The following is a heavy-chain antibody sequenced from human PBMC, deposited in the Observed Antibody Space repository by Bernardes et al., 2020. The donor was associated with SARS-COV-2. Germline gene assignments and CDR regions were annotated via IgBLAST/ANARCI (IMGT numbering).Heavy chain of an antibody. D-gene: IGHD3-16*01. CDR2: IYYDGSNK. V-gene: IGHV3-33*01. CDR3: ARDGGDTRLGWFDP. J-gene: IGHJ5*02. CDR1: GFTFTIYG. Sequence: GGSLRLSCVASGFTFTIYGMHWVRQAPGKGLEWVAVIYYDGSNKYYGDPVKGRFTISRDDSRNTLYLQMDSLRAEDTAVYYCARDGGDTRLGWFDPSGQGTLVVVSS.